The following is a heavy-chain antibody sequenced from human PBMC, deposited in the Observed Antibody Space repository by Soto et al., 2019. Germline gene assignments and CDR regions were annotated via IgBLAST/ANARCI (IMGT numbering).Heavy chain of an antibody. Sequence: GGSLRLSCAASGFTFSSYGMHWVRQAPGKGLEWVAVISYDGSNKYYADSVKGRFTISRDNSKNTLYLQMNSLRAEDTAVYYCAKDRAAVACSGYYNYGMDVWCQGTTVTVSS. J-gene: IGHJ6*02. CDR1: GFTFSSYG. D-gene: IGHD6-19*01. CDR2: ISYDGSNK. V-gene: IGHV3-30*18. CDR3: AKDRAAVACSGYYNYGMDV.